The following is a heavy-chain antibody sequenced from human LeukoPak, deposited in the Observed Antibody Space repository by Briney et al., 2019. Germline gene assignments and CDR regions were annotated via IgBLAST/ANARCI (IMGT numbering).Heavy chain of an antibody. CDR2: IYHSGST. D-gene: IGHD4-23*01. CDR1: GGSISSGGYS. J-gene: IGHJ6*02. V-gene: IGHV4-30-2*02. Sequence: SETLSLTCAVSGGSISSGGYSWSWIRQPPGKGLEWIGYIYHSGSTYYNPSLKSRVTISVDTSKNQFSLKLSSVTAADTAVYYCARNSPFYYYGMDVWGQGTTVTVSS. CDR3: ARNSPFYYYGMDV.